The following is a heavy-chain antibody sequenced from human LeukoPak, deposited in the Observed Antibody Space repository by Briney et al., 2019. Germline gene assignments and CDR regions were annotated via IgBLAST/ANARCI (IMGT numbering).Heavy chain of an antibody. D-gene: IGHD4-17*01. CDR2: IYYSGST. Sequence: SETLSLTCTVSGGSISNYYWSWIRQPPGKGLEWIGYIYYSGSTKYNPSLKSQITISVGTSKNQFSLKLSSVTAADTAMYSGARQGNGDPYYFDYWGQGTLVTVSS. V-gene: IGHV4-59*08. J-gene: IGHJ4*02. CDR1: GGSISNYY. CDR3: ARQGNGDPYYFDY.